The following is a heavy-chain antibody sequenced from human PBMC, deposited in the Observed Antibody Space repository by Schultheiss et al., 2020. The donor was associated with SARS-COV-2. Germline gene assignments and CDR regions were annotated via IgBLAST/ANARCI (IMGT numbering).Heavy chain of an antibody. V-gene: IGHV4-38-2*02. D-gene: IGHD3-10*01. CDR1: GYSISSGYY. CDR3: ARDRYGDRGYYYYYYMDV. CDR2: IYYSGST. Sequence: SETLSLTCAVSGYSISSGYYWGWIRQPPGKGLEWIGYIYYSGSTNYNPSLKSRVTISVDTSKNQFSLKLSSVTAADTAVYYCARDRYGDRGYYYYYYMDVWGKGTTVTVSS. J-gene: IGHJ6*03.